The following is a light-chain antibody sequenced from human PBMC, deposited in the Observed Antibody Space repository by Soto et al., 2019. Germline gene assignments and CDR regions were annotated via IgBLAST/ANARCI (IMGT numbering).Light chain of an antibody. CDR1: QSISSY. Sequence: DIQMTQSPSSLSASVGDRVTITCRAIQSISSYLNWYQQKPGKAPKLLIYAASSLQSGVPSRFSGSRSGTDFTLTISSLQPDDFATYYCQQSYSTPWTFGQGTKVEIK. V-gene: IGKV1-39*01. J-gene: IGKJ1*01. CDR2: AAS. CDR3: QQSYSTPWT.